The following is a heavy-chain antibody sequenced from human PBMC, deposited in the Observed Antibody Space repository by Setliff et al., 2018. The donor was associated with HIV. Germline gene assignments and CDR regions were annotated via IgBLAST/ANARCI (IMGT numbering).Heavy chain of an antibody. CDR3: ARSMGFKATTRLDF. Sequence: GESLKISCQASGYSFTTLWIAWVRQMPGKGLEWMGMVFPDDSDTRYSTSFQGQVSMSADKSINTAYLQWSSLKASDTAVYYCARSMGFKATTRLDFWGPGTLVTVSS. D-gene: IGHD3-10*01. J-gene: IGHJ4*02. CDR1: GYSFTTLW. CDR2: VFPDDSDT. V-gene: IGHV5-51*01.